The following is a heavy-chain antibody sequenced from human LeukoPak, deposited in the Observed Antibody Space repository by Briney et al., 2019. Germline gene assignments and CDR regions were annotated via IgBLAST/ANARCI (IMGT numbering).Heavy chain of an antibody. V-gene: IGHV1-8*03. CDR2: MNPKSGDT. Sequence: ASVKVSCKASGGTFSSYAISWVRQATGQGLEWMGWMNPKSGDTGYSQKFQGRVFITRDTSINTAYMELSSLGSDDTAVYYCARSNVLLWFGELADWFDPWGQGTLVTVSS. CDR1: GGTFSSYA. J-gene: IGHJ5*02. CDR3: ARSNVLLWFGELADWFDP. D-gene: IGHD3-10*01.